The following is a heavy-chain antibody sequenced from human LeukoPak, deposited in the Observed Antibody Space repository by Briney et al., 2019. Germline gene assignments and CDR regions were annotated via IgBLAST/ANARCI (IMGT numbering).Heavy chain of an antibody. V-gene: IGHV3-33*01. D-gene: IGHD5-12*01. Sequence: GGSLILSCAASGFTFNTFDMHWVRQAPGKGLEWVAVIWYDGSNKYYADSVKGRFTISRDNSKNTLYLQMNSLRAEDTAVYYCVRAPGNSGWAFLDYWGQGTLVTVSS. J-gene: IGHJ4*02. CDR1: GFTFNTFD. CDR2: IWYDGSNK. CDR3: VRAPGNSGWAFLDY.